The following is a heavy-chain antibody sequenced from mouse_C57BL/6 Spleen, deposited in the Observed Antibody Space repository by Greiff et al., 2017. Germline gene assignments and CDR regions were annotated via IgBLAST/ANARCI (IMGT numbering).Heavy chain of an antibody. CDR2: IDPEDGDT. CDR1: GFNIKDYY. Sequence: EVQLQQSGAELVRPGASVKLSCTASGFNIKDYYMHWVKQRPEQGLEWIGRIDPEDGDTEYAPKFQGKATMTADTSSNTAYLQLSSLTSEDTAVYYCTSTVVATPWYFDVWGTGTTVTVSS. D-gene: IGHD1-1*01. V-gene: IGHV14-1*01. CDR3: TSTVVATPWYFDV. J-gene: IGHJ1*03.